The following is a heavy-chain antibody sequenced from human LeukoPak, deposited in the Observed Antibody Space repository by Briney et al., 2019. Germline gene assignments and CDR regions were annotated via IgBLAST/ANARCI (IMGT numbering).Heavy chain of an antibody. CDR1: GFTLSGLV. V-gene: IGHV3-23*01. CDR3: AKGISAYSFDY. Sequence: VGSLRPSCAASGFTLSGLVMSWVRQAPGKGLEWVSAIGGGGGVTSHADSVKGRFTIARDNYKNTLYLQMNSLTAEDTAVYHCAKGISAYSFDYWGQGTLVTVSS. CDR2: IGGGGGVT. J-gene: IGHJ4*02. D-gene: IGHD2-21*01.